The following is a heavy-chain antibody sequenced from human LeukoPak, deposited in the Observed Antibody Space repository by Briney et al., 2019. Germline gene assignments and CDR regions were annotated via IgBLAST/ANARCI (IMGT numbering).Heavy chain of an antibody. D-gene: IGHD3-3*01. CDR1: GGSFSGYY. J-gene: IGHJ6*02. Sequence: LETLSLTCAVYGGSFSGYYWSWIRQPAGKGLEWIGRIYTSGSTNYNPSLKSRVTMSVDTSKNQFSLKLSSVTAADTAVYYCARVPTNFYDFWSGYYTGSYYYYGMDVWGQGTTVTVSS. CDR2: IYTSGST. V-gene: IGHV4-59*10. CDR3: ARVPTNFYDFWSGYYTGSYYYYGMDV.